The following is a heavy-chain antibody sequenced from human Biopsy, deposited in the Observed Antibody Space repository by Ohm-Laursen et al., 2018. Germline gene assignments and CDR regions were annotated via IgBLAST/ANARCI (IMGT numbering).Heavy chain of an antibody. Sequence: TLSLTCTVSGGSISSDWWSWIRQTPGKGLEWIGYVYYSGTTTYNPSLRSRVTISVDTSMNQISLRLQSVTAADTAIYYCTRATNSTGWPYYYFYDMDIWGQGTTVTVSS. D-gene: IGHD2/OR15-2a*01. CDR2: VYYSGTT. V-gene: IGHV4-59*01. CDR1: GGSISSDW. CDR3: TRATNSTGWPYYYFYDMDI. J-gene: IGHJ6*02.